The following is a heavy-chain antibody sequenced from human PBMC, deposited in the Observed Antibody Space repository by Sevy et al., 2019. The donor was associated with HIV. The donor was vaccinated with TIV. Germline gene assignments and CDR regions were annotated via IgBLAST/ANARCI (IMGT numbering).Heavy chain of an antibody. V-gene: IGHV4-30-2*01. CDR2: IYHSGST. J-gene: IGHJ3*02. CDR1: GGSIGSGGYS. CDR3: ARGGLSQGLYCSGGSCSRGAFDI. D-gene: IGHD2-15*01. Sequence: SETLSLTCAVSGGSIGSGGYSWSWIRQPPGKGLEWIGYIYHSGSTYYNPSLKSRVTISVDRSKNQFSLKLSSVTAADTAVYYCARGGLSQGLYCSGGSCSRGAFDIWGQGTMVTVSS.